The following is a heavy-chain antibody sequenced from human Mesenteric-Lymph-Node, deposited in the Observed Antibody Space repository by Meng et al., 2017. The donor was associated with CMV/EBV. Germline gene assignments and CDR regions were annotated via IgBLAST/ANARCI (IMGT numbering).Heavy chain of an antibody. CDR2: ISSGGSI. D-gene: IGHD5-24*01. V-gene: IGHV3-48*03. CDR3: ARKGGYNLGDDAFDI. J-gene: IGHJ3*02. CDR1: GFTFSSSE. Sequence: GESLKISCAASGFTFSSSEMNWVRQAPGKGLEWVSYISSGGSIHYADSVRGRFTISRDNSKNTLYLQMNSLRAEDTAVYYCARKGGYNLGDDAFDIWGQGTMVT.